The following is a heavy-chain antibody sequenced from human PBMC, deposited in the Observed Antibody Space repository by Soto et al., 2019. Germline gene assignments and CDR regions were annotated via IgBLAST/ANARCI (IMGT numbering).Heavy chain of an antibody. CDR2: ISGSGGST. J-gene: IGHJ2*01. CDR1: GFIFSSYA. D-gene: IGHD3-9*01. V-gene: IGHV3-23*01. CDR3: AAYYDILTGPQYFDL. Sequence: EVQLLESGGGLVQPGGSLRLSCAASGFIFSSYAMSWVRQAPGKGLEWVSTISGSGGSTYYADSMKGRFTISRDNSKNTLYLQMNSLRAEDTAVYYCAAYYDILTGPQYFDLWGRGTLVTVSS.